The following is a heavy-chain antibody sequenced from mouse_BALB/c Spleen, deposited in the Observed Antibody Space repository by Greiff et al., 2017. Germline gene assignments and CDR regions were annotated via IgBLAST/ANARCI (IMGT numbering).Heavy chain of an antibody. CDR1: GFTFSDYY. J-gene: IGHJ3*01. CDR2: ISDGGSYT. V-gene: IGHV5-4*02. CDR3: ARDKGGLRAWFAY. D-gene: IGHD2-2*01. Sequence: DVMLVESGGGLVKPGGSLKLSCAASGFTFSDYYMYWVRQTPEKRLEWVATISDGGSYTYYPDSVKGRFTISRDNAKNNLYLQMSSLKSEDTAMYYCARDKGGLRAWFAYWGQGTLVTVSA.